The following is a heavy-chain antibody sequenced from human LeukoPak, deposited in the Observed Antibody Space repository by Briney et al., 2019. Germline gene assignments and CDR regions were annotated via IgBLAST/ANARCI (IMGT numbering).Heavy chain of an antibody. CDR2: ISSSGTTI. Sequence: GGSQRLSCAASGFTFSDYYMSWIRQPPGKGLEWVSYISSSGTTIYYADSVRGRFTVSRDNAKNSLYLQMDSLSAEDTAVYYCASLRGVNRWGQGTLVTVSS. J-gene: IGHJ4*02. CDR1: GFTFSDYY. CDR3: ASLRGVNR. D-gene: IGHD3-10*01. V-gene: IGHV3-11*01.